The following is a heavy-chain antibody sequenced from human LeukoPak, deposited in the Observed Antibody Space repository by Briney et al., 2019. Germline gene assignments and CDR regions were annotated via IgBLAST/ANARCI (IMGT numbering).Heavy chain of an antibody. CDR1: GFTFSNAW. V-gene: IGHV3-15*01. CDR2: IKSKTDGQTT. Sequence: GGSLRLSCAASGFTFSNAWMSWVRQAPGKGLEWVGGIKSKTDGQTTDYAAPVKGRFTISRDDSKNTLYLQMNSLKSEDTAVYYCTTGPPNYCDILTGYRPGDFFDYWGQGTLVTVSS. J-gene: IGHJ4*02. CDR3: TTGPPNYCDILTGYRPGDFFDY. D-gene: IGHD3-9*01.